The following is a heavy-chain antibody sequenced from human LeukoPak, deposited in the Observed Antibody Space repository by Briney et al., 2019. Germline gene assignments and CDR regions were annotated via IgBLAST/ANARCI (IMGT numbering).Heavy chain of an antibody. V-gene: IGHV3-23*01. J-gene: IGHJ4*02. CDR3: ARDFLGESGAGGY. CDR2: ISGSGGST. Sequence: GGSLRLSCAASGFTFSSYAMSWVRQAPGKGLEWVSAISGSGGSTYYADSVKGRFTISRDNAENSLYLQMNNLRAEDTAVYYCARDFLGESGAGGYWGQGTLVTVSS. D-gene: IGHD3-10*01. CDR1: GFTFSSYA.